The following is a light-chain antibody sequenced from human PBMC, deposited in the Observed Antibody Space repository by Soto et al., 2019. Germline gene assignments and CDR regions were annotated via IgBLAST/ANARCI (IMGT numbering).Light chain of an antibody. CDR3: QQYGSSGM. Sequence: EIVLTQSPGTLSLSPGERATLSCRASQSVSNNYLAWYQQKPGQAPRLLIYGASNMATGIPDRFIGSGSGTDFTLTISRLEPVDFAVYYCQQYGSSGMFGQGTKVEIK. CDR1: QSVSNNY. J-gene: IGKJ1*01. V-gene: IGKV3-20*01. CDR2: GAS.